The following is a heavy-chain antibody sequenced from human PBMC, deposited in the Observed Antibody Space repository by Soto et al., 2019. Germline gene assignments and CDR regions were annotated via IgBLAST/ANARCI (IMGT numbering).Heavy chain of an antibody. V-gene: IGHV3-15*07. CDR1: GFSFNIAW. D-gene: IGHD3-10*01. CDR3: STGNYGSLGI. CDR2: VKSKNSGGTT. J-gene: IGHJ4*02. Sequence: EVQLVESGGGPVKPGGSLRLSCAASGFSFNIAWMNWVRQAPGEGLEWVGRVKSKNSGGTTEYAAPVKSRFTISRDDSKNMLYLQMNSLKTEDTAVYYCSTGNYGSLGIWGQGTLVTVSS.